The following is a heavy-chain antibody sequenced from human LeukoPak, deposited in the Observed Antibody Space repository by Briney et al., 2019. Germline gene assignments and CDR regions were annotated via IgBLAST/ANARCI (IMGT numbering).Heavy chain of an antibody. V-gene: IGHV3-7*01. D-gene: IGHD6-19*01. Sequence: PGGSLRLSCTASGLTFGKYWMSWVRQAPGKGLEWVSSITEDGSETYYADSVKGRFTISRDNAKNSLYLQMNSLRAEDTAVYYCAREIHSSGWYVDYWGQGTLVTVSS. CDR3: AREIHSSGWYVDY. CDR2: ITEDGSET. J-gene: IGHJ4*02. CDR1: GLTFGKYW.